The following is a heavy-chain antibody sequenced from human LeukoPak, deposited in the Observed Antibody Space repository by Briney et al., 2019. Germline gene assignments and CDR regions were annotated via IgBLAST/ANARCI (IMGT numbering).Heavy chain of an antibody. CDR1: GFTFSSYN. D-gene: IGHD2-21*02. CDR3: ARTYCGGDCPFDY. CDR2: ISGSGGST. Sequence: PGGSLRLSCAASGFTFSSYNMNWVRQAPGKGLEWVSAISGSGGSTYYADSVKGRFTISRDNSKNTVYLQMNSLRAEDTAVYYCARTYCGGDCPFDYWGQGTLVTVSS. J-gene: IGHJ4*02. V-gene: IGHV3-23*01.